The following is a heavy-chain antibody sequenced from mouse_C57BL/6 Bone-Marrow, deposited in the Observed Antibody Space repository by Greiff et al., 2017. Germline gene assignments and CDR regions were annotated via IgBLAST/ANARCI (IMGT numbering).Heavy chain of an antibody. CDR1: GYTFTSYG. D-gene: IGHD2-4*01. V-gene: IGHV1-81*01. J-gene: IGHJ2*01. CDR3: ARESIYYDYDGGGY. CDR2: LYPRSGNT. Sequence: VQLQESGAELARPGASVKLSCKASGYTFTSYGISWVKQRTGQGLEWIGELYPRSGNTYYNEKFKGKATLTADKSSSTAYMELRSLSSDDSAVYFWARESIYYDYDGGGYWGQGTTLTVSS.